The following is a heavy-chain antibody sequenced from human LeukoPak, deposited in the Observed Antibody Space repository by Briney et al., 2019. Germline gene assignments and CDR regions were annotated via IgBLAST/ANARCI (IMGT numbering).Heavy chain of an antibody. CDR3: AKDFGDYSFDY. Sequence: GGSLRLSCAASGFTFSSYWMHWVRQAPGKGLVWVSRINSDGSSTSYADSVKGRFTISRDNSKNTLFLQMNTLRIEDTAVYYCAKDFGDYSFDYWGQGTLVTVSS. CDR1: GFTFSSYW. J-gene: IGHJ4*02. D-gene: IGHD4-17*01. CDR2: INSDGSST. V-gene: IGHV3-74*01.